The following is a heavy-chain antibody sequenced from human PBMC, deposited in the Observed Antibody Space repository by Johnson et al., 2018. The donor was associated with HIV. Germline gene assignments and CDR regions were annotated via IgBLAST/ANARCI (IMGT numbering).Heavy chain of an antibody. CDR2: IKAKTDGETT. V-gene: IGHV3-15*01. Sequence: VQLVESGGGLVKPGGSLRLSCAASGFTFSNAWMTWVRQAPGKGLEWVGRIKAKTDGETTDYAAPVKGRFTISRDDSKNTLYLQMNSLKTEDTAVYYCAREVAGDYGDSPGAFDIWGQGTMVTVSS. CDR3: AREVAGDYGDSPGAFDI. D-gene: IGHD4-17*01. CDR1: GFTFSNAW. J-gene: IGHJ3*02.